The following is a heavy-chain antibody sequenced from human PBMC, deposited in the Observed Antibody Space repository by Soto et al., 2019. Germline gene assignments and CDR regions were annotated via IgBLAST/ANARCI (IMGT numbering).Heavy chain of an antibody. J-gene: IGHJ4*02. V-gene: IGHV1-3*01. CDR2: INAGNGNT. Sequence: QVQLVQSGAEVKKPGASVKVSCKASGYTFTSYTIHWVRQAPGQRLEWMGWINAGNGNTKYSQNFQGRVTITRDTSVSTAYMELSSLRAGDTAMSYCARRLGGSSQNRGQGTLVTVSS. D-gene: IGHD1-26*01. CDR1: GYTFTSYT. CDR3: ARRLGGSSQN.